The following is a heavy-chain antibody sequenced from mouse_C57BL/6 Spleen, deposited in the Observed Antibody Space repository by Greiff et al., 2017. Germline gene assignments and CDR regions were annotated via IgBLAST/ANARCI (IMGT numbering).Heavy chain of an antibody. Sequence: QVQLQQPGAELVMPGASVKLSCKASGYTFTSYWMHWVKQRPGQGLEWIGEIDPSDSYTNYNQKFKGKSTLTVDNSSSTAYMQLSSLTSEDSAVYYCARSGGYYDYDVRYFDVWGTGTTVTVSS. V-gene: IGHV1-69*01. CDR3: ARSGGYYDYDVRYFDV. D-gene: IGHD2-4*01. CDR1: GYTFTSYW. J-gene: IGHJ1*03. CDR2: IDPSDSYT.